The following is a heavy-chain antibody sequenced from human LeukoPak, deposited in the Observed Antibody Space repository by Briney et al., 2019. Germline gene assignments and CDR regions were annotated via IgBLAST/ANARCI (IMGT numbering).Heavy chain of an antibody. J-gene: IGHJ4*02. CDR1: GFTFRSYW. V-gene: IGHV3-7*01. Sequence: GGSLRLPCAASGFTFRSYWMSWVRQAPGKGLEWVANIKQDGSDKYYVDSVKGRFTISRDNAKNSLYLQMNSLRAEDTAVYYCAREEYGDHLWWGQGALVTVSS. CDR3: AREEYGDHLW. D-gene: IGHD4-17*01. CDR2: IKQDGSDK.